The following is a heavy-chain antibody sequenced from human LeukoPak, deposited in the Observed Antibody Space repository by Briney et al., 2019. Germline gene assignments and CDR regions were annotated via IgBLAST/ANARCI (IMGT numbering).Heavy chain of an antibody. Sequence: GASVKVSCKASGYTFTGYYMHWVRQAPGQGLEWMGRIIPILGIANYAQKFQGRVTITADKSTSTAYMELSSLRSEDTAVYYCATSNLTIFGVVLNYYYYGMDVWGQGTTVTVSS. CDR3: ATSNLTIFGVVLNYYYYGMDV. J-gene: IGHJ6*02. V-gene: IGHV1-69*02. CDR1: GYTFTGYY. D-gene: IGHD3-3*01. CDR2: IIPILGIA.